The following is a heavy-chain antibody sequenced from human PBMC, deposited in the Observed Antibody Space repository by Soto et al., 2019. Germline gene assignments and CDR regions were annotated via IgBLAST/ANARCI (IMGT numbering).Heavy chain of an antibody. Sequence: QVQLVQSGAEVKKPGSSVKVSCKASGGTFSSYTISWVRQAPGQGLEWMGRIIPILGIANYAQKFQGRVTITADKSTSTAYMELSSLRSEDTAVYYCARVLRGVSGSHNWFDPWGQGTLVTVSS. D-gene: IGHD3-10*01. V-gene: IGHV1-69*02. J-gene: IGHJ5*02. CDR3: ARVLRGVSGSHNWFDP. CDR1: GGTFSSYT. CDR2: IIPILGIA.